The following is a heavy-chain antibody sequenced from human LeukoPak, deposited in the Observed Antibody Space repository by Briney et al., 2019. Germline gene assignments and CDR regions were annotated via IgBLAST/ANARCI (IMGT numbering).Heavy chain of an antibody. CDR1: GGSISSYY. CDR2: IYYSGST. V-gene: IGHV4-59*08. J-gene: IGHJ3*01. CDR3: ARGIDSSGYYPGAFDV. D-gene: IGHD3-22*01. Sequence: SETLSLTCTVSGGSISSYYWSWIRQPPGKGLEWIGYIYYSGSTNYNPSLKSRVTISIDTSKNQFSLKLSSVTAADTAVYYCARGIDSSGYYPGAFDVWGQGTMVTVSS.